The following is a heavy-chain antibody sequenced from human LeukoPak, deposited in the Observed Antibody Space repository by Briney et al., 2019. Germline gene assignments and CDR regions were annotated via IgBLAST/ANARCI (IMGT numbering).Heavy chain of an antibody. CDR2: IYYSGST. CDR1: GGSISSYY. CDR3: ARDYGDYVRGVRRFDP. D-gene: IGHD4-17*01. J-gene: IGHJ5*02. Sequence: SETLSLTCTVSGGSISSYYWSWIRQPPGKGLEWIGYIYYSGSTNYNPSLKSRVTISVDTSKNQFSLKLSSVTAADTAVYYCARDYGDYVRGVRRFDPWGQGTLVTVSS. V-gene: IGHV4-59*01.